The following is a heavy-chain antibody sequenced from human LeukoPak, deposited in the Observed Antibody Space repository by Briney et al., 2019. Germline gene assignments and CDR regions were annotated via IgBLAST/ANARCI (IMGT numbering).Heavy chain of an antibody. CDR3: ASLMLIAAGYDY. CDR1: GGSFSGYY. Sequence: SETLSLTCAVYGGSFSGYYWSWLRQPPGKGLEWIGEINHSGSTTYNPSLKSRVTISMDTSKNQFSPSLISVTAADTAVYYCASLMLIAAGYDYWGQGNLVTVSS. J-gene: IGHJ4*02. D-gene: IGHD6-13*01. V-gene: IGHV4-34*01. CDR2: INHSGST.